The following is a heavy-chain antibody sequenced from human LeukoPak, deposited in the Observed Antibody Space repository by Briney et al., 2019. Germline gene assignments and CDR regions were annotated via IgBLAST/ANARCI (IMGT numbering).Heavy chain of an antibody. D-gene: IGHD4-17*01. CDR1: GDSISSSGYY. J-gene: IGHJ3*02. CDR2: IYYGGST. V-gene: IGHV4-39*02. Sequence: SETLSLTCTVSGDSISSSGYYWGWIRQPPGKGLEWIGNIYYGGSTYYNPSLKSRVTISVDTSKNQFSLKLSSVTAADTAVYYCARDLVTVTKGFDIWGQGTMVSVSS. CDR3: ARDLVTVTKGFDI.